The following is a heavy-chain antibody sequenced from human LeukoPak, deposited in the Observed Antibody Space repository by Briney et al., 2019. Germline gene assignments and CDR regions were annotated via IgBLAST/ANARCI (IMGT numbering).Heavy chain of an antibody. CDR3: ARAASSWYANHFDY. CDR2: IYYSGST. J-gene: IGHJ4*02. Sequence: SETLSLTCTVSGGSISSYYWSWIRQPPGKGLEWIGFIYYSGSTYYNPSLKSRVTISVDTSKNQFSLKLSSVTAADTTVYYCARAASSWYANHFDYWGQGTLVTVSS. D-gene: IGHD6-13*01. V-gene: IGHV4-59*08. CDR1: GGSISSYY.